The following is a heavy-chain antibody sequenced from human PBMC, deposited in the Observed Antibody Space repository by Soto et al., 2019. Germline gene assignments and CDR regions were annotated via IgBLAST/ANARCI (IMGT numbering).Heavy chain of an antibody. CDR1: GYSFTSYW. CDR2: IDPSDSYT. D-gene: IGHD3-22*01. J-gene: IGHJ6*02. Sequence: ESLKISCKGSGYSFTSYWISWVRQMPGKGLEWMGRIDPSDSYTNYSPSFQGHVTISADKSISTAYLQWSSLKASDTATYYCARHVRDYYDSSDQRRYYYGMDVWGQGTTVTVSS. V-gene: IGHV5-10-1*01. CDR3: ARHVRDYYDSSDQRRYYYGMDV.